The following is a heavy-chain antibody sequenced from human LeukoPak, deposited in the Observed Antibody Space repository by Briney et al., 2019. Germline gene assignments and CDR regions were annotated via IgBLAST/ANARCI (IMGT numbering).Heavy chain of an antibody. Sequence: SETLSLTCTASGGSISSYYWAWIRQPPGKGLEWIGSIYHGGSTNYTPSLKSRVTISIDTSKNQFSLKLKSVTAADTAVYYCARDTQILSMTLNYYYYGMDVWGQGTMVIVSS. CDR2: IYHGGST. CDR3: ARDTQILSMTLNYYYYGMDV. CDR1: GGSISSYY. V-gene: IGHV4-39*07. J-gene: IGHJ6*02.